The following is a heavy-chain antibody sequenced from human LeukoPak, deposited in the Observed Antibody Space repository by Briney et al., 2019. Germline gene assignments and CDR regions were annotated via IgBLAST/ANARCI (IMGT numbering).Heavy chain of an antibody. CDR3: ARDLKVITIFGVVIKPQGDYYYYGMDV. D-gene: IGHD3-3*01. J-gene: IGHJ6*02. Sequence: GGSLRLSCAASGFTFSSYSMNWVRQAPGKGLEWVSSISSSSSYIYYADSVKGRFTISRDNAKNSLYLQMNSLRAEDTAVYYCARDLKVITIFGVVIKPQGDYYYYGMDVWGQGTTVTVSS. CDR1: GFTFSSYS. CDR2: ISSSSSYI. V-gene: IGHV3-21*01.